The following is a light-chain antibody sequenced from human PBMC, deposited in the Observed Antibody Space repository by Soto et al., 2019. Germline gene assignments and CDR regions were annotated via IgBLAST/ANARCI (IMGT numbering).Light chain of an antibody. CDR1: QSVSSSY. Sequence: EIVLTQSPGTLSLSPGERATLSCRASQSVSSSYLAWYQQKPGQAPRLLIYGASSRATGIPDRFSGSASGTDFTLTISRLEPEDFAVYYCQQYGSSPLTFGGRTKVEIK. V-gene: IGKV3-20*01. CDR3: QQYGSSPLT. J-gene: IGKJ4*01. CDR2: GAS.